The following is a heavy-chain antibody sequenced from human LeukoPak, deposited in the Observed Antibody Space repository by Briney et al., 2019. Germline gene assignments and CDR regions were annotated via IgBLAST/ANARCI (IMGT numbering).Heavy chain of an antibody. CDR2: IYPGDSDT. CDR1: GYRFTSYW. D-gene: IGHD4-17*01. V-gene: IGHV5-51*01. J-gene: IGHJ3*02. CDR3: ARQQKSWGTVAISSDAFDI. Sequence: PGESLKISCKGSGYRFTSYWIGWVRQMPVKGLEWMGIIYPGDSDTRYSPSFQGQVTISADKSISTAYLQWSSLKASDTAMYYCARQQKSWGTVAISSDAFDIWGQGTMVTVSS.